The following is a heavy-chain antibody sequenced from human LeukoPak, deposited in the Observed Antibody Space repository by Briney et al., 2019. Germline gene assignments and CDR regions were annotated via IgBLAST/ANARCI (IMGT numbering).Heavy chain of an antibody. CDR3: ARTTYSSSLVADY. CDR2: IYYSGST. CDR1: GGSISSYY. Sequence: SETLSLTCTVSGGSISSYYWSWIRQPPGKGLEWIGYIYYSGSTNYNPSLKSRVTISVDTSKNQFSLNLSSVTAADTAVYYCARTTYSSSLVADYWGQGTLVTVSS. V-gene: IGHV4-59*08. J-gene: IGHJ4*02. D-gene: IGHD6-13*01.